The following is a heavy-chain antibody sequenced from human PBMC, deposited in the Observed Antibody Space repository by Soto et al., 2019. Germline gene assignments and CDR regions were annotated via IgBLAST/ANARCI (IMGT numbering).Heavy chain of an antibody. CDR3: AKNNLYCSSTNCFVFDY. D-gene: IGHD2-2*01. Sequence: EVQVVESGGGLVQPGGSLRLSCAASGFIFSNYWTSWVRQAPGKGLEWVANIKQDGSEKHYVDSVKGRFTISRDNADNSLYLQMNSLRAEDTAVYYCAKNNLYCSSTNCFVFDYWGQGTLVTVSS. V-gene: IGHV3-7*01. CDR2: IKQDGSEK. J-gene: IGHJ4*02. CDR1: GFIFSNYW.